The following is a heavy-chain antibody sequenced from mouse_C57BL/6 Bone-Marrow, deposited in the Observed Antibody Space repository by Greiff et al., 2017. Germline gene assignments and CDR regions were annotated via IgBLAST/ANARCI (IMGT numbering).Heavy chain of an antibody. CDR2: IDPETGGT. CDR1: GYTFTDYE. J-gene: IGHJ2*01. Sequence: VQLQQSGAELVRPGASVTLSCKASGYTFTDYEMHWVKQTPVHGLEWIGAIDPETGGTAYNQKFKGKAILTADKSSSTAYMELRSLTSEASAVDYCTRAIYYGSSLDYWGHGTTLTVSS. CDR3: TRAIYYGSSLDY. D-gene: IGHD1-1*01. V-gene: IGHV1-15*01.